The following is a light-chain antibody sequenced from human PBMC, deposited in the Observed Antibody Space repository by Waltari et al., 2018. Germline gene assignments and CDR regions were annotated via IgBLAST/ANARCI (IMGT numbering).Light chain of an antibody. CDR2: AVS. J-gene: IGLJ2*01. CDR1: SSDLRGYTF. CDR3: SSYATSSSVV. Sequence: QSALTQPASVSGSPGQSITISCPGPSSDLRGYTFFPWYQQHPGKAPKLMIYAVSNRPSGVSSRFSGSKSGNMASLTISGLQAEDEADYYCSSYATSSSVVFGGGTNLTVL. V-gene: IGLV2-14*01.